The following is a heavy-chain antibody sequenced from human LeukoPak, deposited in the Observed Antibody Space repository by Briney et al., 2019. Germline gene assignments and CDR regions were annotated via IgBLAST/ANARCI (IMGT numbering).Heavy chain of an antibody. CDR2: IYTSGST. CDR3: ARTLPYYYYMDV. D-gene: IGHD2/OR15-2a*01. J-gene: IGHJ6*03. V-gene: IGHV4-61*02. CDR1: GGSISSGSYY. Sequence: SQTLSLTCTVSGGSISSGSYYWSWIRQPAGKGLEWIGRIYTSGSTNYNPSLKSRVTISVDTSKNQSSLKLSSVTAADTAVYYCARTLPYYYYMDVWGKGTTVTVSS.